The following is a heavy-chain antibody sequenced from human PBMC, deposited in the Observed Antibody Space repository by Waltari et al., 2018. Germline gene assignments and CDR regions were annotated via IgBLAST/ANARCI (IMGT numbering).Heavy chain of an antibody. D-gene: IGHD3-16*01. J-gene: IGHJ4*02. CDR3: ARDSSTGGYFDY. CDR2: IIPIFGTP. Sequence: QVLLVQPGAAVTQPGSSVTVASKASGGTFSHYSIPWVRQAPGQGLEWMGGIIPIFGTPNYGQKFQGRVTITADESTNTTYMELSSLRSEDTAVYYCARDSSTGGYFDYWGQGTLVTVSS. CDR1: GGTFSHYS. V-gene: IGHV1-69*01.